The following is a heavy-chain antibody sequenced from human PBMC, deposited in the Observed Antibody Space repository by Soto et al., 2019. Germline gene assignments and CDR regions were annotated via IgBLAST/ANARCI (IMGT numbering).Heavy chain of an antibody. V-gene: IGHV4-34*01. D-gene: IGHD1-7*01. J-gene: IGHJ6*02. CDR3: ARGRNWNYVYYYYYGMDV. CDR1: GGSFSGYY. CDR2: INHSGST. Sequence: PWETLSLTCAVYGGSFSGYYWSWIRQSPGKGLEWIGEINHSGSTNYNPSLKSRVTISVDTSKNQFSLKLSSVTAADTAVYYCARGRNWNYVYYYYYGMDVWGQGTTVTV.